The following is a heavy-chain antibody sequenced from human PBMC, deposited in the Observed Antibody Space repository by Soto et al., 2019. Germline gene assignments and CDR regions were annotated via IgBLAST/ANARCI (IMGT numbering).Heavy chain of an antibody. D-gene: IGHD5-18*01. V-gene: IGHV4-59*01. J-gene: IGHJ4*02. CDR2: IFNSGST. CDR1: GGSISSYY. Sequence: SETLSLTCTVSGGSISSYYWSWIRQPPGKGLEWIGYIFNSGSTNYNPSLKSRVTISVDTSKNQFSLKLSSVTAADTAVYHCARTLYSYGPRFDYWGQGTLVTVSS. CDR3: ARTLYSYGPRFDY.